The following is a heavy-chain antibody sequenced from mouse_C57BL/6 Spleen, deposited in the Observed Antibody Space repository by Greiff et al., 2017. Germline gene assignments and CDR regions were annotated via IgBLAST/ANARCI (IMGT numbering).Heavy chain of an antibody. J-gene: IGHJ2*01. CDR1: GFTFTDYY. V-gene: IGHV7-3*01. CDR2: IRNKANGYTT. Sequence: EVKLVESGGGLVQPGGSLSLSCAASGFTFTDYYMSWVRQPPGEALEWLGFIRNKANGYTTEYSASVKGRFTISRDNSQSIHYLQMNALRAEDSATYYCARCYYGSSYYDYWGQGTTLTVSS. D-gene: IGHD1-1*01. CDR3: ARCYYGSSYYDY.